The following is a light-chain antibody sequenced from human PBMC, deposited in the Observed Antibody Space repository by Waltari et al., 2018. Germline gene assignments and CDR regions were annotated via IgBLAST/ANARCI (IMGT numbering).Light chain of an antibody. Sequence: QSELTQPPSASGTPGQKVTISCSGRYSNVGNNVVNWYQQFPGTAPKLLIYRSDQRPSGVPDRFSGSKSGTSASLAIIGLRSDDEADYYCASWDDSLNGRWVFGGGTKPTVL. J-gene: IGLJ2*01. V-gene: IGLV1-44*01. CDR3: ASWDDSLNGRWV. CDR2: RSD. CDR1: YSNVGNNV.